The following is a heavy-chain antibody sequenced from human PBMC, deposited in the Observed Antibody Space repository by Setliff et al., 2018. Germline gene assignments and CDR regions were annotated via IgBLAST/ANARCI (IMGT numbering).Heavy chain of an antibody. Sequence: SETLSLTCTVSGEPIRRSGYHWSWIRQDPGKGLEWIGYIYYMGSTYYHPSLESRLSISIDTSKKQFSLKMRSVTAADTAVYFCARQIDYGDFLYFDYWGQGTLVTVSS. V-gene: IGHV4-31*03. CDR3: ARQIDYGDFLYFDY. D-gene: IGHD4-17*01. J-gene: IGHJ4*02. CDR2: IYYMGST. CDR1: GEPIRRSGYH.